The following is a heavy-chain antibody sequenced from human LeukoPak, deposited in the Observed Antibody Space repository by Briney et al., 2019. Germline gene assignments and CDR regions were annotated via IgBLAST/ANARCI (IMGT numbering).Heavy chain of an antibody. CDR1: GYTFTGYY. J-gene: IGHJ4*02. D-gene: IGHD2-15*01. CDR3: ATARHIVVVPFDY. CDR2: INPNSGGT. Sequence: GASVKVSCKASGYTFTGYYMHWVRQAPGQGLEWMGWINPNSGGTNYAQKFQGRVTMTRDTSISTAYMELSRLRSDDTAVYYCATARHIVVVPFDYWGQGTLVTVSS. V-gene: IGHV1-2*02.